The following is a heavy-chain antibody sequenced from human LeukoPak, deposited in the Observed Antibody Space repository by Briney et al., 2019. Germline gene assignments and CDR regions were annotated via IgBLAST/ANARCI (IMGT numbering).Heavy chain of an antibody. Sequence: ASVKVSCKASGYTFTSYGISWVRQAPGQGLEWMGWISAYNGNTNYAQKLQGRVTMTRDTSITTAYMELSSLISEDTAVYYCARGFSDYDGTDYAILKYWGQGTLVTVSS. CDR2: ISAYNGNT. J-gene: IGHJ4*02. V-gene: IGHV1-18*01. CDR3: ARGFSDYDGTDYAILKY. CDR1: GYTFTSYG. D-gene: IGHD3-22*01.